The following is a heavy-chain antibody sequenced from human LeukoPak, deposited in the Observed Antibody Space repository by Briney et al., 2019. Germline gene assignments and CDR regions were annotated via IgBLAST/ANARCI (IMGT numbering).Heavy chain of an antibody. CDR3: ARDSGLSYYYYMDV. D-gene: IGHD1-26*01. V-gene: IGHV4-59*01. CDR1: GGSISSYY. Sequence: SETLSLTCTVSGGSISSYYWSWIRQPPGKGLEWIGSIYYSGSTYYNPSLKSRVTISVDTSKNQFSLKLSSVTAADTAVYYCARDSGLSYYYYMDVWGKGTTVTISS. CDR2: IYYSGST. J-gene: IGHJ6*03.